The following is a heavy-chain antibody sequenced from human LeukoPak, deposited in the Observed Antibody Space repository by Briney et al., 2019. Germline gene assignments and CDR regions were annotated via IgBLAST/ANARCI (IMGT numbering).Heavy chain of an antibody. J-gene: IGHJ5*02. CDR1: GASFRSYY. Sequence: SETLSLTCTVSGASFRSYYWSWIRQPPGKGLEWIGYIYYSGSTNYNPSLKSRVTISVDTSKNQFSLKLSSVTAADTAVYYCARGVTMVRGVITNWFDPWGQGTLVTVSS. CDR2: IYYSGST. CDR3: ARGVTMVRGVITNWFDP. D-gene: IGHD3-10*01. V-gene: IGHV4-59*12.